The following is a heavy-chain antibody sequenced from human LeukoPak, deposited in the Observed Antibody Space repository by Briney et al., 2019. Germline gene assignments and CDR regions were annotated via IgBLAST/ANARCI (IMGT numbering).Heavy chain of an antibody. Sequence: SQTLSLTCTVSGGSISSGDNCWSWIRQPPGKGLEWIGYIYYSGSTYYNPSLKSRVTISVDTSKNQFSLKLSSVTAADTAVYYCARGDLYSSSWYNWGQGTLVTVSS. CDR3: ARGDLYSSSWYN. J-gene: IGHJ4*02. D-gene: IGHD6-13*01. V-gene: IGHV4-30-4*08. CDR2: IYYSGST. CDR1: GGSISSGDNC.